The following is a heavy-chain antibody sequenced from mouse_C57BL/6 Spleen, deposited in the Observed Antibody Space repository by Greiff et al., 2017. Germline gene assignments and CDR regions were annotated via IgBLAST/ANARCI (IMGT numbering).Heavy chain of an antibody. CDR3: ARNGPNYDAMDY. CDR1: GYAFSSSW. J-gene: IGHJ4*01. CDR2: IYPGDGDT. V-gene: IGHV1-82*01. Sequence: QVQLQQSGPELVKPGASVKISCKASGYAFSSSWMNWVKQRPGKGLEWIGRIYPGDGDTNYNGKFKGKATLTADKSSSTAYMQRSSLTSEDSAVYFGARNGPNYDAMDYWGQGTSVTVSS.